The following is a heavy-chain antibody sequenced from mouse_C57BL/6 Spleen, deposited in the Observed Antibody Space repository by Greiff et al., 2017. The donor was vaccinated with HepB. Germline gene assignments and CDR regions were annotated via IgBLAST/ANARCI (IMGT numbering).Heavy chain of an antibody. D-gene: IGHD1-1*01. CDR3: ARQGIYYYGSSYDWYFDV. J-gene: IGHJ1*03. Sequence: EVMLVESGGGLVQPGGSLKLSCAASGFTFSDYYMYWVRQTPEKRLEWVAYISNGGGSTYYPDTVKGRFTISRDNAKNTLYLQMSRLKSEDTAMYYCARQGIYYYGSSYDWYFDVWGTGTTVTVSS. CDR2: ISNGGGST. V-gene: IGHV5-12*01. CDR1: GFTFSDYY.